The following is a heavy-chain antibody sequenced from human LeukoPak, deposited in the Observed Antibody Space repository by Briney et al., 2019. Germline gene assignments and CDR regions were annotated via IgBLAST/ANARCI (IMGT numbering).Heavy chain of an antibody. Sequence: PGGSLRLSCAASGXTFSYAWMSWVRQAPGKGLEWVVRVRSKTDGGTTDYAAPVKGRFTVSRDDSKNTLYLQMNSLKTEDTAVYYCTTKAYWGQGTLVTVSS. V-gene: IGHV3-15*01. J-gene: IGHJ4*02. CDR3: TTKAY. CDR2: VRSKTDGGTT. CDR1: GXTFSYAW.